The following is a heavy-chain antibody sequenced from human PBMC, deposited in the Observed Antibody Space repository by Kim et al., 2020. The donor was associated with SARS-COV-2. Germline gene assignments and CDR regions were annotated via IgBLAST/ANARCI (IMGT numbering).Heavy chain of an antibody. J-gene: IGHJ4*02. CDR1: GYTFTSYA. Sequence: ASVKVSCKTSGYTFTSYAMQWVRQAPGQRLEWMGWINAGNGDTKYSQNFQDRVTITRDTSATTTFLELSSLRSEDTALYYCARDLCSGGTCYKGDFDYWGQGTLVTVSS. V-gene: IGHV1-3*01. D-gene: IGHD2-15*01. CDR2: INAGNGDT. CDR3: ARDLCSGGTCYKGDFDY.